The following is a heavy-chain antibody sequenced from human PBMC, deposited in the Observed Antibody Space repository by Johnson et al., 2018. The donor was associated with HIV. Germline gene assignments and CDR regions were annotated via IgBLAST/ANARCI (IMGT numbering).Heavy chain of an antibody. D-gene: IGHD3-10*01. J-gene: IGHJ3*02. V-gene: IGHV3-30*04. Sequence: QVQLVESGGGVVQPGRSLRLSCAASGFTFSTYAMHWVRQAPGKGLEWVALISYDGSNKYYADSVKGRFTISRDNSKNTLYLQMSSLRAEDTAMYFCAREGYYASRGTFDIWGEGTMVTVSS. CDR1: GFTFSTYA. CDR2: ISYDGSNK. CDR3: AREGYYASRGTFDI.